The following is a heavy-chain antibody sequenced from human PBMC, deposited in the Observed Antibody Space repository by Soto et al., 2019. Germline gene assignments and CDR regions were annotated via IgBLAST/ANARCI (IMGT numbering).Heavy chain of an antibody. J-gene: IGHJ6*02. Sequence: SETLSLTCTVSGGSISSYYWSWIRQPPGKGLEWIGYIYYSGSTNYNPSLKSRVTISVDTSKNQFSLKLSSVTTADTAVYYCARGDNCNGLGGMDVWGQGTTVTVSS. CDR1: GGSISSYY. CDR3: ARGDNCNGLGGMDV. CDR2: IYYSGST. V-gene: IGHV4-59*01. D-gene: IGHD1-20*01.